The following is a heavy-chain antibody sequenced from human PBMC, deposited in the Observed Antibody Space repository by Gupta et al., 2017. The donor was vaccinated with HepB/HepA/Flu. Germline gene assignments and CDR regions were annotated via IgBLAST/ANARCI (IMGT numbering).Heavy chain of an antibody. V-gene: IGHV1-2*02. Sequence: QVQLVQSGAEVKKPGASVKVSCKASGYTFTGYYMHWVRQAPGQGLEWMGWINPNSGGTNYAQKFQGGVTMTRDTSISTAYMERSRLRSDETAVYYCARGRPPDDYYYYGMDVWGQGTTVTVSS. CDR1: GYTFTGYY. J-gene: IGHJ6*02. CDR2: INPNSGGT. CDR3: ARGRPPDDYYYYGMDV.